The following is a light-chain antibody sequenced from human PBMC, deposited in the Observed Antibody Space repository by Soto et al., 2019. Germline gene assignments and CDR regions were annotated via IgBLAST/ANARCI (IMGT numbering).Light chain of an antibody. J-gene: IGKJ5*01. V-gene: IGKV3-20*01. CDR1: QSVSSNS. CDR2: GAS. CDR3: QQYNNWS. Sequence: EIVLTQSPGTLSLSPGERATLSCRTSQSVSSNSLAWYHQKPGQPPRLLIYGASTRATGIPARFSASGSGTDFTLTIGRLEPEDFAVYYCQQYNNWSFGQGTRLEIK.